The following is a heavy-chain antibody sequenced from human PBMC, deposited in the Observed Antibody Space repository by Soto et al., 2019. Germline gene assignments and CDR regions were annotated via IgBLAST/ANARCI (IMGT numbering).Heavy chain of an antibody. Sequence: SETLSLTCTVSGGSISSGDYYWSWIRQPPGKGLEWIGYIYYSGSTYYNPSLKSRVTISVDTSKNQFSLKLSSVTAADTAVYFCAIVGEVENSSSWYGFDYWGQGTLVTVSS. J-gene: IGHJ4*02. CDR3: AIVGEVENSSSWYGFDY. CDR1: GGSISSGDYY. D-gene: IGHD6-13*01. V-gene: IGHV4-30-4*01. CDR2: IYYSGST.